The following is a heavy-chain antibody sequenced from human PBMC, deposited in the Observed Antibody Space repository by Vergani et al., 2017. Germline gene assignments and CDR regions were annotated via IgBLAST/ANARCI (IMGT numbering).Heavy chain of an antibody. V-gene: IGHV3-74*03. Sequence: EVHLLESGGGQVEAGGSLRLSCVASGFTFSNSAMSWVRQTSGKGLLWVSRIKSDGSITAYADSVKGRFTISRDNAQNTLYLQMNSLRVEDTGVYYCARARCIETCYMSNWLDSWGQGTLVTVSS. CDR3: ARARCIETCYMSNWLDS. CDR1: GFTFSNSA. D-gene: IGHD3-9*01. J-gene: IGHJ5*01. CDR2: IKSDGSIT.